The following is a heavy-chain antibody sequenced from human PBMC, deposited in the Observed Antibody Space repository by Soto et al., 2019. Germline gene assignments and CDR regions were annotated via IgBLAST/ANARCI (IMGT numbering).Heavy chain of an antibody. Sequence: SETLSLTCTVSGGSISSHNSYWWWIRQHPGKGLEWIGCIYYSGTTYYSPSLRSRVTISVDTSKNQFSLNLNSMTGADTAVYYCAREQCYYDSSGYYPYYFDYWGQGTQVTVS. J-gene: IGHJ4*02. CDR3: AREQCYYDSSGYYPYYFDY. CDR2: IYYSGTT. V-gene: IGHV4-31*03. D-gene: IGHD3-22*01. CDR1: GGSISSHNSY.